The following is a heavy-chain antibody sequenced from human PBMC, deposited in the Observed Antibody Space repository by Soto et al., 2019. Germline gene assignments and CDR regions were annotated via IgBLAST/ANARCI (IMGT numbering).Heavy chain of an antibody. V-gene: IGHV3-74*01. D-gene: IGHD6-19*01. CDR3: VRVGPGAVAGTPHH. J-gene: IGHJ1*01. CDR2: ISGDGVVT. Sequence: DVHLVESGGDMVQPGESLRLSCVVSGFTFSTYWMHWVRQVPGQSHFWVSRISGDGVVTTYADSVRGRFTISRDNAKNTLYLQMDSLKVDDTARYYCVRVGPGAVAGTPHHWGQGTPVTVSS. CDR1: GFTFSTYW.